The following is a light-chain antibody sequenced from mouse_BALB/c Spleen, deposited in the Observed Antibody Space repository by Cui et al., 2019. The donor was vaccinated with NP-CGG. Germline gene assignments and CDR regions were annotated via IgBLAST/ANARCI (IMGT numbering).Light chain of an antibody. V-gene: IGLV1*01. CDR2: GTN. Sequence: QAVVTPESALTTSPGETVTLTCRSSTGTVTTNNYANWVQEKPDHLFTGLIGGTNNRAPGVPARFSGSLIGDKAALTITGAQTEDEAIYFCALWYSNHWVFGGGTILTVL. J-gene: IGLJ1*01. CDR1: TGTVTTNNY. CDR3: ALWYSNHWV.